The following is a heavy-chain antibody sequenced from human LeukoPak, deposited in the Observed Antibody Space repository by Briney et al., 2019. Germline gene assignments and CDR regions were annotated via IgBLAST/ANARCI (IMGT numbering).Heavy chain of an antibody. CDR3: ATRFHYCSGGSCYSFNWFDP. CDR2: FDPEDGET. J-gene: IGHJ5*02. Sequence: ASVKVSCKASGYTLTELSMHWVRQAPGKGLEWMGGFDPEDGETIYAQKFQGRVTMTEDTSTDTAYMELSSLRSEDTAVYYCATRFHYCSGGSCYSFNWFDPWGQGTLVTVSS. CDR1: GYTLTELS. V-gene: IGHV1-24*01. D-gene: IGHD2-15*01.